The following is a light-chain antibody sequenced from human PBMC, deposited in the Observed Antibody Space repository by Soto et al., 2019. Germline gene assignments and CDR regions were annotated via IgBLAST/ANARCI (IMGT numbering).Light chain of an antibody. Sequence: EIELTQSPGTLSVSPGERATLTCRASQSVSSNLAWYQQKPGQAPRLLIYGASTRATGIPDRFSGSGSGTDFTLTISRLEPEDFAVYYCQQYSTSPTFGEGTRLEIK. J-gene: IGKJ5*01. CDR3: QQYSTSPT. CDR1: QSVSSN. V-gene: IGKV3-20*01. CDR2: GAS.